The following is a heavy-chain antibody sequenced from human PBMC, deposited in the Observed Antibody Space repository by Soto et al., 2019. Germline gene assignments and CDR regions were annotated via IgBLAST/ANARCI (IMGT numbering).Heavy chain of an antibody. D-gene: IGHD1-26*01. V-gene: IGHV1-69*13. J-gene: IGHJ6*02. Sequence: ASVKVSCKASGGTFSSYAISWVRQAPGQGLEWMGGIIPIFGTANYAQKFQGRVTVTADESTSTAYMELSSLRSEDTAVYYCARESGSYFDPYYYYGMDVWGQGTTVTVSS. CDR2: IIPIFGTA. CDR3: ARESGSYFDPYYYYGMDV. CDR1: GGTFSSYA.